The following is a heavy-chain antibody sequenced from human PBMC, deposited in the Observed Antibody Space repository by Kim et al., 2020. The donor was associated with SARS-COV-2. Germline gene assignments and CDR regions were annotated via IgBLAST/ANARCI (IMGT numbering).Heavy chain of an antibody. CDR2: ISGSGGST. Sequence: GGSLRLSCAASGFTFSSYAMSWVRQAPGKGLEWVSAISGSGGSTYYADSVKGRFTISRDNSKNTLYLQMNSLRAEDTAVYYCANRNYYDTYYYFDYWGQGTLVTVSS. CDR1: GFTFSSYA. CDR3: ANRNYYDTYYYFDY. J-gene: IGHJ4*02. D-gene: IGHD3-22*01. V-gene: IGHV3-23*01.